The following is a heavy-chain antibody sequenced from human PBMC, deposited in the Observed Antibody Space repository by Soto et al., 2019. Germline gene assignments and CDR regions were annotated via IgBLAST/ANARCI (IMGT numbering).Heavy chain of an antibody. V-gene: IGHV1-2*02. D-gene: IGHD5-18*01. CDR1: GYTFTYNY. Sequence: ASVKVSCKASGYTFTYNYIHWVRLAPGQGLEWMGWINPKSGGTSHAKKFQGRVTMTRDTSISTAYMELSKLTSDDRAVYYCARRDSSGSFDYWGQGTRVTVSS. CDR2: INPKSGGT. J-gene: IGHJ4*02. CDR3: ARRDSSGSFDY.